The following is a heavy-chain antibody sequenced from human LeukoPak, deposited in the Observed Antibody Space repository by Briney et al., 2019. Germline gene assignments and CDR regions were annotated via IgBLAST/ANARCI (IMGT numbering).Heavy chain of an antibody. CDR3: ARDRKYSGYDCRYDAFDI. V-gene: IGHV3-21*01. CDR1: GFTFSSYS. J-gene: IGHJ3*02. Sequence: GGSLRLSCAASGFTFSSYSMNWVRQAPGKGLEWVSSISSSSSYIYYADSVKGRFTISRDNAKNSLYLQMNSLRAEDTAVYYCARDRKYSGYDCRYDAFDIWGQGTMVTVSS. CDR2: ISSSSSYI. D-gene: IGHD5-12*01.